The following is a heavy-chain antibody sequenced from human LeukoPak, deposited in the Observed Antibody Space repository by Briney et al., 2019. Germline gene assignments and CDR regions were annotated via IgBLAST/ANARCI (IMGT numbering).Heavy chain of an antibody. CDR2: IWYDGSKK. V-gene: IGHV3-33*01. CDR3: ARMKGSQFDY. CDR1: GLTFSSHG. D-gene: IGHD3-10*01. J-gene: IGHJ4*02. Sequence: PGGSLRLSCAASGLTFSSHGMHWVRQAPGKGLEWVAVIWYDGSKKDYADSVKGRFTISRDNSKNTLYLQVNSLRAEDTAVYYCARMKGSQFDYWGQGTLVTVSS.